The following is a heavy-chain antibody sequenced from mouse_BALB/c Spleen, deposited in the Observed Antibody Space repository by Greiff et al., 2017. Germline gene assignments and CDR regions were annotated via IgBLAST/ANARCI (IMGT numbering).Heavy chain of an antibody. J-gene: IGHJ3*01. Sequence: EVKLMESGGGLVKPGGSLKLSCAASGFTFSSYAMSWVRQSPEKRLEWVAEISSGGSYTYYPDTVTGRFTISRDNAKNTLYLEMSSLRSEDTAMYYCAAGGSSSWFAYWGQGTLVTVSA. D-gene: IGHD1-1*01. V-gene: IGHV5-9-4*01. CDR3: AAGGSSSWFAY. CDR1: GFTFSSYA. CDR2: ISSGGSYT.